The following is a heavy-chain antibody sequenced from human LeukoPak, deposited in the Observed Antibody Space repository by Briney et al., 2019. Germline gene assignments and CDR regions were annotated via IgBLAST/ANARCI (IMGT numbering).Heavy chain of an antibody. Sequence: GGSLRLSCAASGFTFSSYSMTWVRQAPGKGLEWVSSISSSSSYIYYADSVKGRFTISRDNAKNSLYLQMNSLRAEDTAVYYCASSYDSSGYSHYYFDYWGQGTLVTVSS. J-gene: IGHJ4*02. D-gene: IGHD3-22*01. V-gene: IGHV3-21*01. CDR3: ASSYDSSGYSHYYFDY. CDR2: ISSSSSYI. CDR1: GFTFSSYS.